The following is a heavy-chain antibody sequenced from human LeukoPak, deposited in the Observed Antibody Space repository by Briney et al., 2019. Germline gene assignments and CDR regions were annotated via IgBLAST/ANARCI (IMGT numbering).Heavy chain of an antibody. CDR1: GFTFSSYA. J-gene: IGHJ4*02. Sequence: PGGSLRLSCAASGFTFSSYAMHWVRQAPGKGLEWVAVISYDGSNKYYADSVKGRFTISRDNSKNTLYLQMNSLRAEDTAVYYCARDGGHSGYEPSRWGQGTLVTVSS. V-gene: IGHV3-30*04. CDR3: ARDGGHSGYEPSR. CDR2: ISYDGSNK. D-gene: IGHD5-12*01.